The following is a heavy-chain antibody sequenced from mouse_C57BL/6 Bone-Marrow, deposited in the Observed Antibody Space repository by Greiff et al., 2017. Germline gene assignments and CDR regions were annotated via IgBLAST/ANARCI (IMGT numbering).Heavy chain of an antibody. D-gene: IGHD2-3*01. J-gene: IGHJ2*01. V-gene: IGHV5-6*01. CDR2: ISSGGSYT. CDR3: ARHEGMVTTFDY. Sequence: EVKVVESGGDLVKPGGSLKLSCAASGFTFSSYGMSWVRQTPDKRLEWVATISSGGSYTYYPDSVKGRFTISRDNAKNTLYLQMSSLKSEDTAMXYCARHEGMVTTFDYWGQGTTLTVSS. CDR1: GFTFSSYG.